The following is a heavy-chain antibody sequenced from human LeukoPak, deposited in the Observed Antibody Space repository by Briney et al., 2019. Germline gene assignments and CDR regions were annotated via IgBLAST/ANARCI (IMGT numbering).Heavy chain of an antibody. CDR1: GRTFSSYA. D-gene: IGHD3-22*01. Sequence: SVKVPCKASGRTFSSYAISWVRQAPGQGLECIGGIIPIFGTANYAQKFQGRVTITTDESTSTAYMELSSLRSEDTAVYYCATRGAYDSSGYYGFRGQGTLVTVSS. V-gene: IGHV1-69*05. CDR3: ATRGAYDSSGYYGF. CDR2: IIPIFGTA. J-gene: IGHJ4*02.